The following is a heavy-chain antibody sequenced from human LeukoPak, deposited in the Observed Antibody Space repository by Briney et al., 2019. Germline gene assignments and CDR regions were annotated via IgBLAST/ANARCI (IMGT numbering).Heavy chain of an antibody. CDR3: ARVPVVVEDFDY. Sequence: QPGGSLRLSCAASGFTFSSYWMHWVRPAPGKGLVWVSDINSDGSSIRYADSVKGRCTISRDNAKNTLYLQMNSLRAEDTAVYYCARVPVVVEDFDYWGQGTLVTVSS. J-gene: IGHJ4*02. D-gene: IGHD3-22*01. CDR1: GFTFSSYW. V-gene: IGHV3-74*01. CDR2: INSDGSSI.